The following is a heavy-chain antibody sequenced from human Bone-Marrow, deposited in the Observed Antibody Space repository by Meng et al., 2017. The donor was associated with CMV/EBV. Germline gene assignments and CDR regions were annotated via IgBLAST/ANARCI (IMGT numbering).Heavy chain of an antibody. CDR2: INPHNGVT. CDR1: GYTFTDLY. V-gene: IGHV1-2*02. CDR3: ARRDDSWGGYSHYYGMDV. Sequence: ASGKVSCKASGYTFTDLYIHWVRQAPGQGLEWMGCINPHNGVTNYTQKFQGRFTMTRDTSINTAYMELSRLRSDDTAVYYCARRDDSWGGYSHYYGMDVWGQGTTVTVSS. J-gene: IGHJ6*02. D-gene: IGHD3-3*01.